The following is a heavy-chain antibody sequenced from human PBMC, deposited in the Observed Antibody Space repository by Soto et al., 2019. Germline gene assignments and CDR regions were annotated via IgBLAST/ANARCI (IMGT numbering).Heavy chain of an antibody. Sequence: GGSLRLSCAASGFTFSSYAMSWVRQAPGKGLEWVSAISGSGGSTYYADSVKGRFTISRDNSKNTLYLQMNSLRAEDTAVYYCAKYAGRGMVRGVIIPASQYLYFDYWGQGTLVTVSS. V-gene: IGHV3-23*01. J-gene: IGHJ4*02. D-gene: IGHD3-10*01. CDR1: GFTFSSYA. CDR2: ISGSGGST. CDR3: AKYAGRGMVRGVIIPASQYLYFDY.